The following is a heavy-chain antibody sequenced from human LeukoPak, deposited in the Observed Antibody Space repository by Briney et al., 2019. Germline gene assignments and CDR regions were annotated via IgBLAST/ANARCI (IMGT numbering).Heavy chain of an antibody. CDR2: IYISAT. V-gene: IGHV4-4*07. J-gene: IGHJ4*02. CDR1: GGTISTFS. D-gene: IGHD4-23*01. Sequence: SETLSLTCTASGGTISTFSWSWVRQSPGKGLEWIGSIYISATNFNPSFKSGVAMSVDTSKNQFSLRLNSVTTADSAVYYCARDTTVASGMQFWGQGTLVTVSS. CDR3: ARDTTVASGMQF.